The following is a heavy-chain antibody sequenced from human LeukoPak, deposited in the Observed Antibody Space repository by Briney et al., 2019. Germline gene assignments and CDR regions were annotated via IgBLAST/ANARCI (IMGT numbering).Heavy chain of an antibody. J-gene: IGHJ3*02. CDR2: TYPPDSAA. V-gene: IGHV5-51*01. CDR1: GYTFTTNW. Sequence: GESLKISCKASGYTFTTNWIGWVRKLSGRALEWTGITYPPDSAARYSPSFQGQVTISADKSSTTAYLQWSSLKASDTAVYYCARLIAGIFGDAFDIWGQGTVVTVS. D-gene: IGHD2-21*01. CDR3: ARLIAGIFGDAFDI.